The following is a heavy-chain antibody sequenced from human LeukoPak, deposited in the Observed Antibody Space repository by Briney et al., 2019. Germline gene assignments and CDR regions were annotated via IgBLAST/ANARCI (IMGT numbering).Heavy chain of an antibody. CDR1: GYTFTGYY. V-gene: IGHV1-2*02. D-gene: IGHD3-16*01. J-gene: IGHJ4*02. CDR2: INPNSGGT. Sequence: ASVKVSCKASGYTFTGYYMHWVRQAPGQGLEWMGWINPNSGGTNYAQKFQGRVTMTRDTSISTAYMELSRLRSDDTAVYYCARHPVGGPYYFDSWGQGALVTVSS. CDR3: ARHPVGGPYYFDS.